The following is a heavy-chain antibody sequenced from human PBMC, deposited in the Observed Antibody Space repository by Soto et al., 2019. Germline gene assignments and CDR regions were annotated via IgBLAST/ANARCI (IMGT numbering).Heavy chain of an antibody. CDR3: ARDRGSDDPIDY. CDR2: IWHDGSKK. V-gene: IGHV3-33*01. D-gene: IGHD2-21*01. J-gene: IGHJ4*02. CDR1: GFTLSSYG. Sequence: QVQLVESGGGVVQPGRSLRLSCGASGFTLSSYGMHWVRQAPGKGLEWVAVIWHDGSKKYYADSVKGRFTNSRDNSKNTLDLQMNNLRAEDTAVYYCARDRGSDDPIDYWGQGTLVTVSS.